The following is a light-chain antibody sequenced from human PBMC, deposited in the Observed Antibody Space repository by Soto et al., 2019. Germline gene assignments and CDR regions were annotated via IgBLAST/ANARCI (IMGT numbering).Light chain of an antibody. CDR3: QQYHSYSRT. CDR2: DAS. CDR1: QNIVTW. J-gene: IGKJ1*01. V-gene: IGKV1-5*01. Sequence: DIQMTQSPSTLSASVGDRVTITCRASQNIVTWLAWYQQKPGKAPKLLIYDASSLESGVQSRFSGSGSGKEFTLTISSLQPDDFAIYYCQQYHSYSRTFGQGPKVEIK.